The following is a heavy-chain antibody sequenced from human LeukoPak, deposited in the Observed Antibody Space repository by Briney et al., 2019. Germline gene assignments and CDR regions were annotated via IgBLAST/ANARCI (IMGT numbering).Heavy chain of an antibody. CDR2: IRPDGSEE. V-gene: IGHV3-7*01. J-gene: IGHJ4*02. Sequence: TGGSLRLSCAASGFTFSSHWMSWVRQAPGKGLEWVASIRPDGSEEYYMDSVKGRFTPSRDNAKNSLYLQMNSLRAEDTAVYYCARLLGTVTTYDYWGQGTLVTVSS. CDR1: GFTFSSHW. D-gene: IGHD1-7*01. CDR3: ARLLGTVTTYDY.